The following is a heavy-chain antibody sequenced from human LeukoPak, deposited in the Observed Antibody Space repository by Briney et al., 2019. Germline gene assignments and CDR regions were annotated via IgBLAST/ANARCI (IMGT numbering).Heavy chain of an antibody. Sequence: ASVKVSCTASGYSFNGYYMHWVRQAPGQGLEWMGWINPNSGGTIYAQKFQGRVTMTRDTSISTAYMEVSRLRSDDTAVYYCARESRYGSGSSLDYWGQGTPVAVSS. CDR3: ARESRYGSGSSLDY. CDR2: INPNSGGT. J-gene: IGHJ4*02. D-gene: IGHD3-10*01. V-gene: IGHV1-2*02. CDR1: GYSFNGYY.